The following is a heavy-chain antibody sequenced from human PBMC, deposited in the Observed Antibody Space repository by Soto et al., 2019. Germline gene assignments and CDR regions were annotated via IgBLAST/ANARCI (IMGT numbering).Heavy chain of an antibody. CDR1: AGSFSNLG. V-gene: IGHV1-69*13. D-gene: IGHD5-12*01. CDR2: IVPVFGRP. CDR3: AREGSGYHF. Sequence: GAAVKVSCKGCAGSFSNLGISWVRQAPGQGLEWMGGIVPVFGRPNYAQRFRGRLTITADESTSTGYMELISLRSDDTAVYYCAREGSGYHFWGQGTQVTVSS. J-gene: IGHJ4*02.